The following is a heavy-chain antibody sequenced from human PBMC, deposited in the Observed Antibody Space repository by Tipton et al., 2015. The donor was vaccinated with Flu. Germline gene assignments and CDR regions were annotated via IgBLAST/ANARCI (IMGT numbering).Heavy chain of an antibody. D-gene: IGHD2-2*01. Sequence: QLVQSGAEVKKPGASVKVSCKASGYTFTGYYMHWVRQAPGQGLEWMGWINPNSGGTNYAQKFQGWVTMTRDTSISTAYMELSRLRSDDTAVYYCARGKGYCSSTSCYVKNAFDIWGQGTMVTVSS. J-gene: IGHJ3*02. CDR1: GYTFTGYY. V-gene: IGHV1-2*04. CDR2: INPNSGGT. CDR3: ARGKGYCSSTSCYVKNAFDI.